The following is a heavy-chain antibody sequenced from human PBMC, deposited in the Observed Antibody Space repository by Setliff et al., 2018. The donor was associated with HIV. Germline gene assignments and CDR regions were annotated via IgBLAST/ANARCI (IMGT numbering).Heavy chain of an antibody. CDR1: GFSFSDYE. V-gene: IGHV3-48*03. D-gene: IGHD3-16*02. J-gene: IGHJ4*02. Sequence: PGESLKISCAASGFSFSDYEMNWVRQSPGKGLEWLSYLSPSGDTIYYADSVRGRFTISRDNARKSLFLQMTNLRGDDTALYYCVRGAFIVMGRSVSSGGYWGQGTLVTVSS. CDR2: LSPSGDTI. CDR3: VRGAFIVMGRSVSSGGY.